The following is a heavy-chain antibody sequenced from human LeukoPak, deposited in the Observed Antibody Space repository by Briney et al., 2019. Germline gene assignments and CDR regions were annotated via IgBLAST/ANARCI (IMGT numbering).Heavy chain of an antibody. CDR3: ALTTRGY. CDR2: IRFNGTTK. Sequence: PGGSLRLSCVASGVTFINYGMHWVRQAPGKGLEWVAFIRFNGTTKVYGDSVEGRFTISRDNSKNTLYLQMNNLTVEETAVYDCALTTRGYWGQGTLVTVS. D-gene: IGHD1-1*01. CDR1: GVTFINYG. J-gene: IGHJ4*01. V-gene: IGHV3-30*02.